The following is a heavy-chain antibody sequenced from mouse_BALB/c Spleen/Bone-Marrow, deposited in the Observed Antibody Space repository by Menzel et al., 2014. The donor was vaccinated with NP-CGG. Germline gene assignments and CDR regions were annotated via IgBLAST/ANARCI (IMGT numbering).Heavy chain of an antibody. CDR3: ARSNYPAWFAY. CDR1: GYTFTSYW. V-gene: IGHV1-7*01. CDR2: INPSTGYT. J-gene: IGHJ3*01. Sequence: VKLMESGAELAKPGASVKMSCKASGYTFTSYWMHWVKPRPGQGLEWIGYINPSTGYTEYDQKFKDKATLTADKSSSTAYMQLSSLTSEDSAVYYCARSNYPAWFAYWGQGTLVTVSA. D-gene: IGHD2-5*01.